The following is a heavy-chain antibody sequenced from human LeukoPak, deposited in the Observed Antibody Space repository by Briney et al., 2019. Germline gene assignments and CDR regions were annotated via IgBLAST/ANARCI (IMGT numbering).Heavy chain of an antibody. J-gene: IGHJ4*02. CDR2: IYYSGST. CDR1: GGSISSYY. CDR3: ASYSYYYDSSGYFDY. V-gene: IGHV4-59*01. Sequence: SETLSLTCNVFGGSISSYYWSWIRQPPGKGLEWIGYIYYSGSTNYNPSLKSRVTISVDTSKNQFSLKLSSVTAADTAVYYCASYSYYYDSSGYFDYWGQGTLVTVSS. D-gene: IGHD3-22*01.